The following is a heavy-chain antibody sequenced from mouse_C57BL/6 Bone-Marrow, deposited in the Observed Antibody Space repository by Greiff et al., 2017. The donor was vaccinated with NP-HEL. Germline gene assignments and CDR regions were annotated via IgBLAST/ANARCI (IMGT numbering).Heavy chain of an antibody. CDR3: AREGYYAMDY. Sequence: EVQGVESGGGLVKPGGSLKLSCAASGFPFSSYAMSWVRQTPEKRLEWVATISDGGSYTYYPDNVKGRFTISRDNAKNNLYLQMSHLKSEDTAMYYCAREGYYAMDYWGQGTSVTVSS. CDR2: ISDGGSYT. CDR1: GFPFSSYA. V-gene: IGHV5-4*01. J-gene: IGHJ4*01.